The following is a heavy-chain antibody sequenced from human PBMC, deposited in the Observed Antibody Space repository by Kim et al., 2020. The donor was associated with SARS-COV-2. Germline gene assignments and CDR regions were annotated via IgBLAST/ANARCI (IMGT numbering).Heavy chain of an antibody. CDR1: GGTFSSYA. J-gene: IGHJ5*02. Sequence: SVKVSCKASGGTFSSYAISWVRQAPGQGLEWMGGIIPIFGTANYAQKFQGRVTITADESTSTAYMELSSLRSEDTAVYYCARDLRVVAGNWFDPWGQGTLVTVSS. CDR3: ARDLRVVAGNWFDP. V-gene: IGHV1-69*13. D-gene: IGHD6-19*01. CDR2: IIPIFGTA.